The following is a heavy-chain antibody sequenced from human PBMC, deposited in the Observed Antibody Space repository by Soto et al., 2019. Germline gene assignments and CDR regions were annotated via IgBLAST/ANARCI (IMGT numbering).Heavy chain of an antibody. Sequence: EEQLVESGGGLVQPGGSLRLSCAASGFSFSTHYMNWVRQTPGKGLEWVSSINRDSPDIKYADSVKGRFTISRDNARNSLSLQMNSLSAEDTAVYYCLNGDYYVGPGTLVTVSS. J-gene: IGHJ4*02. V-gene: IGHV3-48*01. CDR1: GFSFSTHY. D-gene: IGHD3-16*01. CDR3: LNGDYY. CDR2: INRDSPDI.